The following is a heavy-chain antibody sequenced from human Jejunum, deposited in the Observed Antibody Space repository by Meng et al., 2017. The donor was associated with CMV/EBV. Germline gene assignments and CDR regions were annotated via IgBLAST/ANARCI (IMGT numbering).Heavy chain of an antibody. V-gene: IGHV3-30*02. D-gene: IGHD3-16*01. CDR3: ARRGGLDV. Sequence: SCGASGFTFSTYGIRWVRQAPGKGLEWVSFIEYDGSTKNYADSVEGRFTISRDNSKNTVYLQMNSLRPEDTAVFYCARRGGLDVWGQGTTVTVSS. J-gene: IGHJ6*02. CDR2: IEYDGSTK. CDR1: GFTFSTYG.